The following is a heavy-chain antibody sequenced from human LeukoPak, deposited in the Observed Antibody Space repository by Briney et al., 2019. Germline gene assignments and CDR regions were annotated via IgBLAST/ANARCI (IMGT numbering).Heavy chain of an antibody. CDR1: GYSFTTYW. D-gene: IGHD2-2*01. J-gene: IGHJ6*02. CDR2: IYPGDSDT. V-gene: IGHV5-51*01. CDR3: ARQPGYCNSTNCYYYYGMDV. Sequence: GESLKISCKGSGYSFTTYWIAWVRQMPGKGLEWMGIIYPGDSDTRYSPSFLGQVTISADKSFGTAYLQWSSLRASDTARYYCARQPGYCNSTNCYYYYGMDVWGQGTTVTVSS.